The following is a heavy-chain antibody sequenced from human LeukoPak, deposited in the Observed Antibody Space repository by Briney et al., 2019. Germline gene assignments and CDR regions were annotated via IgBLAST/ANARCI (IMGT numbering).Heavy chain of an antibody. J-gene: IGHJ5*02. CDR1: GGSILISSFY. CDR2: ISYTGST. D-gene: IGHD3-10*01. Sequence: SQTLSLTCSVSGGSILISSFYCGWIRQPPGKGLQWIGSISYTGSTYYKPSLNCRVTISVDTSKNQFSLTANSLTTPHTVMYYCARHGWNFHSGNYYSFDRWGQGTLVTVSP. CDR3: ARHGWNFHSGNYYSFDR. V-gene: IGHV4-39*01.